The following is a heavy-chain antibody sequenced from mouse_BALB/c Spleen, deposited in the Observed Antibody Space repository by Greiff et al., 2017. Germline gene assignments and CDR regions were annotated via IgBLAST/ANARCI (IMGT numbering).Heavy chain of an antibody. D-gene: IGHD1-1*01. CDR1: GFNIKDTY. J-gene: IGHJ1*01. Sequence: VQLQQSGAELVKPGASVKLSCTASGFNIKDTYMHWVKQRPEQGLEWIGRIDPANGNTKYDPKFQGKATITADTSSNTAYLQLSSLTSEDTAVYYCARPITTVPPYWYFDVWGAGTTVTVAS. CDR3: ARPITTVPPYWYFDV. V-gene: IGHV14-3*02. CDR2: IDPANGNT.